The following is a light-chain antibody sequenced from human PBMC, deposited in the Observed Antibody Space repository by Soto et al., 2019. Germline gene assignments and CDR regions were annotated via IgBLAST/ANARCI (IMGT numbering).Light chain of an antibody. J-gene: IGLJ2*01. CDR2: DVG. CDR1: SSDVGTYNY. V-gene: IGLV2-14*01. Sequence: QSVLTQPASVSGSPGQSITISCTGTSSDVGTYNYVSWYRQYPGTAPKLIIHDVGNRPSGVSNRFSGSKAGDTSSLTISGLQAEDEADYYCTSYTSSSTLLFGGGTKVTVL. CDR3: TSYTSSSTLL.